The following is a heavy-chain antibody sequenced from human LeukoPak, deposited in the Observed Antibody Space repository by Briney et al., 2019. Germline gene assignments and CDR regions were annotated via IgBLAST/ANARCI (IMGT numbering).Heavy chain of an antibody. Sequence: GESLKISCVASGFTFSSYAMSWVRQAPGKGLEWVSVVSGGGHNTYYADSVKGRFTMSRDNSKRTVYLQMNSLRAEDTAVYYCAKDRSSWYYPFDSWGQGTLVTVSS. D-gene: IGHD3-3*01. J-gene: IGHJ4*02. CDR2: VSGGGHNT. CDR1: GFTFSSYA. CDR3: AKDRSSWYYPFDS. V-gene: IGHV3-23*01.